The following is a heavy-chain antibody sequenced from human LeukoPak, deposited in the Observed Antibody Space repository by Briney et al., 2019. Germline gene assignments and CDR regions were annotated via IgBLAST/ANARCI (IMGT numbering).Heavy chain of an antibody. Sequence: GESLQISCQGSGSSFTSYWSGWVRQLPGKGLEWMGIIYPGDSDTRYSPSFQGQVTISADKSISTAYLQWSSLKASDTAMYYCASFGVVAGSDYWGQGTLVTVSS. D-gene: IGHD3-3*01. CDR3: ASFGVVAGSDY. V-gene: IGHV5-51*01. J-gene: IGHJ4*02. CDR1: GSSFTSYW. CDR2: IYPGDSDT.